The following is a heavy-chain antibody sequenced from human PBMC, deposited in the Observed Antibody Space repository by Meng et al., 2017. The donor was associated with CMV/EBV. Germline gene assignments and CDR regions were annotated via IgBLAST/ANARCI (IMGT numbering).Heavy chain of an antibody. V-gene: IGHV3-48*04. J-gene: IGHJ6*02. CDR3: ARDSPGRYCSGGSCYYYYYGMDV. D-gene: IGHD2-15*01. CDR2: ISSSSSTI. CDR1: GFTFSSYS. Sequence: GESLKISCAASGFTFSSYSMNWVRQAPGKGLEWVSCISSSSSTIYYADSVKGRFTISRDNAKNSLYLQMNSLRAEDTAVYYCARDSPGRYCSGGSCYYYYYGMDVWGQGTTVTVSS.